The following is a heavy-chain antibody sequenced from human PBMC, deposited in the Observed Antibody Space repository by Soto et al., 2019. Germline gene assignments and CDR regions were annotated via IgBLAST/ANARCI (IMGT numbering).Heavy chain of an antibody. D-gene: IGHD3-10*01. CDR1: GGSISSSSYY. J-gene: IGHJ5*02. CDR3: ARVNYYGSGNIEGWFDP. V-gene: IGHV4-39*01. CDR2: IYYSGST. Sequence: PSETLSLTCTVSGGSISSSSYYWGWIRQPPGKGLEWIGSIYYSGSTYYNPSLKSRVTISVDTSKNQFSLKLSSVTAADTAVYYCARVNYYGSGNIEGWFDPWGQGTLVTVSS.